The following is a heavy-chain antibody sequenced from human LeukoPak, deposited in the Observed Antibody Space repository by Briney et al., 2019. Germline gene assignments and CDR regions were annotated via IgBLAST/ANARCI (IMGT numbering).Heavy chain of an antibody. Sequence: AGGALKLSCAASGFPFSSCGKNWVRQASGKGLEWVSSISGSSTHIYYADSVKGRFTISRDNAKNSLYLQMNSLRAEDTAIYYCARGSEWSSGVSDYWGQGTLVTVSS. CDR2: ISGSSTHI. V-gene: IGHV3-21*01. J-gene: IGHJ4*02. CDR3: ARGSEWSSGVSDY. D-gene: IGHD3-3*01. CDR1: GFPFSSCG.